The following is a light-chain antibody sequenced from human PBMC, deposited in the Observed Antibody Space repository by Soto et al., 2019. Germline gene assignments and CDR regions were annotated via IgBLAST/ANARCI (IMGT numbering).Light chain of an antibody. Sequence: QSVLTQAPSASGTPGQRVTISCSGSSSNIGSNAVTWYQQLPGTAPKLLIYSNSQRPSGVPDRFSGSKSGTSAPLAISGLQTEDEADYYCSSYAGSNNSPYVFGTGTKVTVL. CDR1: SSNIGSNA. CDR3: SSYAGSNNSPYV. J-gene: IGLJ1*01. V-gene: IGLV1-44*01. CDR2: SNS.